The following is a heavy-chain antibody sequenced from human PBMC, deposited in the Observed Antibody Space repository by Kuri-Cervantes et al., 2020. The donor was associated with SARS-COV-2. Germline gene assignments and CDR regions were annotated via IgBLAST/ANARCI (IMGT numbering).Heavy chain of an antibody. CDR1: GFTFSSYG. CDR3: AKDMYYASSGFYDAFDI. D-gene: IGHD3-22*01. J-gene: IGHJ3*02. V-gene: IGHV3-30*02. Sequence: GESLKISCAASGFTFSSYGMHWVRQAPGKGLEWVALIRYDGSNKYYADSVKGRYTISRDNSKNTLYLQMNSLRAEDTAVYYCAKDMYYASSGFYDAFDIWGQGKMVTVSS. CDR2: IRYDGSNK.